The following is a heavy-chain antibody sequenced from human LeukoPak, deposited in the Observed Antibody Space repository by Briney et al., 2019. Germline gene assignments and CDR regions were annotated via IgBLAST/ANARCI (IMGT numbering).Heavy chain of an antibody. CDR3: SRAYCGGDCYWGFDY. J-gene: IGHJ4*02. V-gene: IGHV4-34*01. CDR1: GGSITSSN. CDR2: INHSGST. D-gene: IGHD2-21*02. Sequence: SETVSLTCTVPGGSITSSNWCTICQTPGKGLEWIGEINHSGSTNYNPSIKSRVTISVDTSKNQFSLKLSSVTAADTAVYYCSRAYCGGDCYWGFDYWGQGTLVTVSS.